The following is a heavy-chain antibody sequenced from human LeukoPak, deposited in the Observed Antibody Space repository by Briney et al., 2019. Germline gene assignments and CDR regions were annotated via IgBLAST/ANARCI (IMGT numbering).Heavy chain of an antibody. J-gene: IGHJ4*02. Sequence: AGGSLRLSCAASGFTFSDYYMSWIRQAPGKGLEWVSYISSSGSTIYYADSVKGRFTISRDNAKSSLYLQMNSLRTEDTAVYYSARDGYYGVTNDNWGEGTLVTVSS. D-gene: IGHD4-17*01. CDR1: GFTFSDYY. CDR3: ARDGYYGVTNDN. V-gene: IGHV3-11*04. CDR2: ISSSGSTI.